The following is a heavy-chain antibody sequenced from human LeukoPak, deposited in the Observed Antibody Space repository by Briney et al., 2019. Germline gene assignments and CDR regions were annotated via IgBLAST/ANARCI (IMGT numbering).Heavy chain of an antibody. J-gene: IGHJ4*02. V-gene: IGHV3-9*03. CDR3: AKSPCSSTSCYIDY. CDR2: ISWNSGSI. CDR1: GFTFDDYA. Sequence: GGSLRLSCAASGFTFDDYAMHWVRQAPGKGLEWVSGISWNSGSIGYADSVKGRFTIYRDNAKNSLYLQMNSLRAEDMALYYCAKSPCSSTSCYIDYWGQGTLVTVSS. D-gene: IGHD2-2*02.